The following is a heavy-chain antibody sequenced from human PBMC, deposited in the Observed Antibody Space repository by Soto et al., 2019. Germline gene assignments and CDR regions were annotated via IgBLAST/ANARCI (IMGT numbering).Heavy chain of an antibody. CDR1: GGTFSSYA. Sequence: QVQLVQSGAEVKKPGSSVKVSCKASGGTFSSYAISWVRQAPGQGLEWMGGIIPIFGTANYALKFQGRVTITADESTSTAYMELSSLRSEDTAVYYCARGAPSSPGDYGDLDYWGQGTLVTVSS. CDR2: IIPIFGTA. V-gene: IGHV1-69*01. D-gene: IGHD4-17*01. CDR3: ARGAPSSPGDYGDLDY. J-gene: IGHJ4*02.